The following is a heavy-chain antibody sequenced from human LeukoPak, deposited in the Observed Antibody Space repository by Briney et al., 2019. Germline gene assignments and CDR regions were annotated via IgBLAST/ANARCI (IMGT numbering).Heavy chain of an antibody. CDR1: GYTFTRYA. CDR3: AIDQPVAGVSNFDS. V-gene: IGHV7-4-1*02. J-gene: IGHJ4*02. D-gene: IGHD6-19*01. CDR2: INPNTGSP. Sequence: ASVKVSCKASGYTFTRYAMNWLRQAPGQGLEWMGWINPNTGSPTYAQAFTGRFVFSLDTSVSTAYLQISSLNTEDTAVYYCAIDQPVAGVSNFDSWGQGILVTVSS.